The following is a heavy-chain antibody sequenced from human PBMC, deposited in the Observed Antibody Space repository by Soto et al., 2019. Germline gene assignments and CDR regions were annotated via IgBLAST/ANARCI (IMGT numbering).Heavy chain of an antibody. CDR3: AKRATTVPTPGNYFDC. D-gene: IGHD2-15*01. Sequence: EVQLLESGGGLVQPGGSLRLSCAASGFSFSDYSMTWVRQAPGRGLEWVSTLTPAGTTFYADSVKGRFTISRDNYRNTLSLHMYNLRAEDTARYYCAKRATTVPTPGNYFDCWGHGTLVTVSS. V-gene: IGHV3-23*01. CDR2: LTPAGTT. CDR1: GFSFSDYS. J-gene: IGHJ4*01.